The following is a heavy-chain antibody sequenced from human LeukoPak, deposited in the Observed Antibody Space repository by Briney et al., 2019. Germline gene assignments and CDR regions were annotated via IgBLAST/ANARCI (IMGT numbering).Heavy chain of an antibody. Sequence: SETLSLTCTVSGGSISSYYWSWIRQPAGKGLEWIGHIYTSGSTNYNPSLKSPVTMSVDTSKNQFPLKLNSVTAADTAVYYCARSAHGGNAGVFDYWGQGTLVTVSS. D-gene: IGHD4-23*01. CDR2: IYTSGST. CDR1: GGSISSYY. V-gene: IGHV4-4*07. CDR3: ARSAHGGNAGVFDY. J-gene: IGHJ4*02.